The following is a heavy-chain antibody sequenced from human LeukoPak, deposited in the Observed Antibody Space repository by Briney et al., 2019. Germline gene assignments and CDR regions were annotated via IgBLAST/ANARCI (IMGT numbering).Heavy chain of an antibody. CDR1: VYIFISYY. V-gene: IGHV1-46*01. CDR2: INPSGGST. Sequence: ASVKVSCKASVYIFISYYMHWVRQAPGQGLEWMGIINPSGGSTSYAQKFQGRVTMTRDTSTSTVYMELSSLRSEDTAVYYCARSFIVGATSGYYFKYWGQGTLVTVSS. J-gene: IGHJ4*02. CDR3: ARSFIVGATSGYYFKY. D-gene: IGHD1-26*01.